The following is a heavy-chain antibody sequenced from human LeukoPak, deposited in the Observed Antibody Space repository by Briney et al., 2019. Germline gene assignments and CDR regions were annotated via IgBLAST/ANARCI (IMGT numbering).Heavy chain of an antibody. J-gene: IGHJ4*02. CDR1: GGSISNRNYH. V-gene: IGHV4-39*02. CDR2: ICSSGSA. Sequence: SETLSLTCTVSGGSISNRNYHWGWIRQPPGNGLEWIGSICSSGSAYYNPSLKSRVTTSIDTSKNQFSLRLTSVTAADTAFYYCARDTLGEGEDANYAVYYFDYWGQGTPVTVSS. CDR3: ARDTLGEGEDANYAVYYFDY. D-gene: IGHD4/OR15-4a*01.